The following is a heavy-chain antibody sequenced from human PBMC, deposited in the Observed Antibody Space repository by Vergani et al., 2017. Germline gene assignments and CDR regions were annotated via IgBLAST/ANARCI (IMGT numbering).Heavy chain of an antibody. CDR1: GYSISSGYY. V-gene: IGHV4-38-2*01. J-gene: IGHJ6*02. D-gene: IGHD5-18*01. CDR2: IYHSGST. CDR3: ATSYVDTAMEIHYYHYYGMDV. Sequence: QVQLQESGPGLVKPSETLSLTCAVSGYSISSGYYWGWIRQPPGKGLEWIGSIYHSGSTYYNPSLKSRVTISVDTSKNQFSLKLSSVTAADTAVYYCATSYVDTAMEIHYYHYYGMDVWGQGTTVTVSS.